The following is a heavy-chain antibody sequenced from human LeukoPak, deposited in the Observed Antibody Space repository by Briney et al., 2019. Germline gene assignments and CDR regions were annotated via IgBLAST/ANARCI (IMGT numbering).Heavy chain of an antibody. V-gene: IGHV1-2*02. CDR2: INPNSGGT. CDR1: GYTFTGYY. J-gene: IGHJ4*02. D-gene: IGHD3-22*01. CDR3: ARLPNYDSSGYHFDY. Sequence: ASVKDSCKASGYTFTGYYMHWVRQAPGQGLEWMGWINPNSGGTNYAQKFQGRVTMTRDTSISTVYMELSRLRSDDTAVYYCARLPNYDSSGYHFDYWGQGTLVTVSS.